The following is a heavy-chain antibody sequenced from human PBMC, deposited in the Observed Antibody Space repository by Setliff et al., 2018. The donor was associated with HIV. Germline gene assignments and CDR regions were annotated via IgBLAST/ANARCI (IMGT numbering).Heavy chain of an antibody. J-gene: IGHJ2*01. D-gene: IGHD3-22*01. Sequence: SVKVSCKASGGTFSSNYVYSWVRQAPGQGPEWMGGIIPFRGVGNYAQKFQGRVRITLDESTSTAYMELSSLRSDDTAVYYCARGRRSDYYDSNGYLYYYFDLWGRGTLVTVSS. CDR3: ARGRRSDYYDSNGYLYYYFDL. CDR2: IIPFRGVG. V-gene: IGHV1-69*10. CDR1: GGTFSSNYV.